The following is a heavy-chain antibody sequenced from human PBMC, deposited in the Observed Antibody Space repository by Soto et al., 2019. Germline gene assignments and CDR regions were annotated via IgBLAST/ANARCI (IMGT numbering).Heavy chain of an antibody. CDR3: ARDLRRYSGSYTPDY. D-gene: IGHD1-26*01. V-gene: IGHV3-30*19. CDR1: GFPFSTYG. CDR2: ISYDGSNK. Sequence: QVQLVESGGGVVQPGRSLRLSCAASGFPFSTYGMHWVRQAPGKGLEWVAVISYDGSNKYYADSVKGRFTISRDNSKNTVYLQMNSLKAEDTAVYYCARDLRRYSGSYTPDYWGQGTLVTVSS. J-gene: IGHJ4*02.